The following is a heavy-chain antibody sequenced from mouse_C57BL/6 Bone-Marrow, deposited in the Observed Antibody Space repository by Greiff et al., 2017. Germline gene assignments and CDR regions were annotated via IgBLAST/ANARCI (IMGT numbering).Heavy chain of an antibody. Sequence: QVQLQQPGAELVMPGASVKLSCKASGYTFTSYWMHWVKQRPGQGLEWIGEIDPSDSYTNYNQKFKGKSTLTVDKPSSTAYMQLSSLTSEDSAVYYCARWITTVVEHYFDYWGKGTTLTVSS. CDR2: IDPSDSYT. CDR1: GYTFTSYW. D-gene: IGHD1-1*01. J-gene: IGHJ2*01. V-gene: IGHV1-69*01. CDR3: ARWITTVVEHYFDY.